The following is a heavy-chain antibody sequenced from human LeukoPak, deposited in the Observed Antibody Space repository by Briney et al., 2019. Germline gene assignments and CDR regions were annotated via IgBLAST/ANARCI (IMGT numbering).Heavy chain of an antibody. D-gene: IGHD1-26*01. CDR3: ARSAKLRVYSYYMDV. J-gene: IGHJ6*03. CDR1: GGSISSYY. CDR2: IYTTGST. V-gene: IGHV4-4*07. Sequence: PSETLSLTCTVSGGSISSYYCSWIRQPAGQGLEWIGRIYTTGSTNYNPSLKSRVTMSVDTSKNQFSLRLSSVTAADTAVYYCARSAKLRVYSYYMDVWGKGTTVTVSS.